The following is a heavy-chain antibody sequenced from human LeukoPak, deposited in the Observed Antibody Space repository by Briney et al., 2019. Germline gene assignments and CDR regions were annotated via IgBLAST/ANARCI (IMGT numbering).Heavy chain of an antibody. V-gene: IGHV4-38-2*01. Sequence: KPSETLSLTCAVSGYSISSGYYWGWIRQPPGKGPEWIGSIYHSGSTYYNPSLKSRVTISVDTSKNQFSLKLSSVTAADTAVYYCARHESPGGATIHWGQGTLVTVSS. D-gene: IGHD1-26*01. CDR1: GYSISSGYY. CDR2: IYHSGST. J-gene: IGHJ4*02. CDR3: ARHESPGGATIH.